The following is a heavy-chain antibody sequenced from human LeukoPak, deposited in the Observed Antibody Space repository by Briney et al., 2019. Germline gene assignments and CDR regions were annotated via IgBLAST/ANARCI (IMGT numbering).Heavy chain of an antibody. CDR2: FDPEDGET. CDR3: ATVVPAAISWFDP. Sequence: GASVKVSCEVSGYTLTELSMHWVRQAPGKGLEWMGGFDPEDGETIYAQTFQGRVTMTEDTSTDTAYMELSSLRSEDTAVYYCATVVPAAISWFDPWGQGPPVTVSS. CDR1: GYTLTELS. J-gene: IGHJ5*02. V-gene: IGHV1-24*01. D-gene: IGHD2-2*01.